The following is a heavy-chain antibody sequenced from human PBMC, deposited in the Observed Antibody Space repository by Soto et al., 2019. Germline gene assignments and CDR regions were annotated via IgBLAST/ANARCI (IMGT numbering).Heavy chain of an antibody. D-gene: IGHD1-7*01. CDR3: AREAGTIGNYYYGMDV. CDR2: INPNSGGT. V-gene: IGHV1-2*02. J-gene: IGHJ6*02. Sequence: ASVKVSCKASGCSFTGYYVHWVRLAPGQGLEWMGWINPNSGGTNHAQKFQGRVTMTRDTSISTAYMELTRLTSNDTAVYFCAREAGTIGNYYYGMDVWGQGTTVTVSS. CDR1: GCSFTGYY.